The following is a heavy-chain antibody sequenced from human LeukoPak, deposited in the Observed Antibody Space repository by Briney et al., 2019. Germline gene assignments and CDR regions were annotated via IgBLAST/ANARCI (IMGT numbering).Heavy chain of an antibody. CDR1: GGSISSYY. D-gene: IGHD3-22*01. J-gene: IGHJ4*02. Sequence: SETLSLTCTVSGGSISSYYWSWIRQPPGKGLEWIGYIYYSGSTNYNPSLKSRVTISVDTSKNQFSLKLSSVTAADTAVYYCAGASYDSSGVHWGQGTPVTVSS. V-gene: IGHV4-59*01. CDR3: AGASYDSSGVH. CDR2: IYYSGST.